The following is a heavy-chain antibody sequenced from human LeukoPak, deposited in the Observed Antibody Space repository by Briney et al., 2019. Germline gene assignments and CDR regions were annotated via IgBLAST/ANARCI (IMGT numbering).Heavy chain of an antibody. CDR3: ARDFTYYDILTGYYRSYYFDY. Sequence: SEALSLTCTVSGGSISSYYWSWIRQPAGKGLEWIGRIYTSGSTNYNPSLKSRVTMSVDTSKNQFSLKLSSVTAADTAVYYCARDFTYYDILTGYYRSYYFDYWGQGTLVTVSS. J-gene: IGHJ4*02. V-gene: IGHV4-4*07. D-gene: IGHD3-9*01. CDR1: GGSISSYY. CDR2: IYTSGST.